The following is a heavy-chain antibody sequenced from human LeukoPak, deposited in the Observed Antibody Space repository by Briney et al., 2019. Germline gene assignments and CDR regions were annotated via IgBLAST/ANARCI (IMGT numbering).Heavy chain of an antibody. D-gene: IGHD6-13*01. CDR1: GFTFSSYA. CDR2: ISYDGSNK. J-gene: IGHJ4*02. V-gene: IGHV3-30-3*01. CDR3: ARALVLDY. Sequence: PGGSLRLSCAASGFTFSSYAMHWVRQAPGKGLEWVAVISYDGSNKYYADSVKGRFTISRDNSKNTLYLQMISLRAEDTAVYYCARALVLDYWGQGTLSPSPQ.